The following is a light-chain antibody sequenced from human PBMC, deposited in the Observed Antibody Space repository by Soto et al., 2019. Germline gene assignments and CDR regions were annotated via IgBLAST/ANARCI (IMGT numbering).Light chain of an antibody. CDR3: LQDYGDSWT. J-gene: IGKJ1*01. CDR2: AAS. Sequence: TQMTQSPLSLLASVGEKIIITCRASRDVGSDVSWYQQKPGQAPKLVIYAASNLYTGVPSRFSGRRSGTEFTLTISSLQPEDFASYYCLQDYGDSWTFGQGTKVEIE. CDR1: RDVGSD. V-gene: IGKV1-6*01.